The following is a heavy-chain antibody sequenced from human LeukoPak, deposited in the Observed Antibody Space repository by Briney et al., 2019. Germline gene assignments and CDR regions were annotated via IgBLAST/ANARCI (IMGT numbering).Heavy chain of an antibody. CDR3: AKTISLAQWEQRRDPFDY. J-gene: IGHJ4*02. Sequence: SETLSLTCTVSGGSISSSSFYWGWIRQPPGKGLEWIGTIFYSGGTYYNPSLKSRVAVSVDTSKNQFSLKLSSVTAADTAVYYCAKTISLAQWEQRRDPFDYWGQGTLVTVSS. V-gene: IGHV4-39*01. CDR1: GGSISSSSFY. D-gene: IGHD1-26*01. CDR2: IFYSGGT.